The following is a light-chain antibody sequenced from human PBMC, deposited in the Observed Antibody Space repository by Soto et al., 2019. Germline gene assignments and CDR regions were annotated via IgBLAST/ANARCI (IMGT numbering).Light chain of an antibody. V-gene: IGLV2-23*01. CDR1: SSDVGNYNL. CDR3: CSFALRSTLI. J-gene: IGLJ2*01. CDR2: EGG. Sequence: QSVLTQPASVSGSPGQSITISCTGTSSDVGNYNLVSWYQQYPGKAPKLMIYEGGKRPSGVSNRFSGSKSGNTASLTISGLQAEDEAEYDCCSFALRSTLIFGGGTKVTVL.